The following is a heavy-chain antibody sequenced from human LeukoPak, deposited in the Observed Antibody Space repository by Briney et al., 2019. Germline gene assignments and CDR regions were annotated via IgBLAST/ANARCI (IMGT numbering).Heavy chain of an antibody. J-gene: IGHJ6*03. CDR3: ARRVVVVPAGGVYYYYYMDV. V-gene: IGHV4-30-2*01. Sequence: MSSQTLSLTCTVSGGSISSGGYHWSWIRQPPGKGLEWIGYIYHSGSTYYNPSLKSRVTISVDRSKKQFSLKLSSVTAADTAVYYCARRVVVVPAGGVYYYYYMDVWGKGTTVTVSS. D-gene: IGHD2-2*01. CDR1: GGSISSGGYH. CDR2: IYHSGST.